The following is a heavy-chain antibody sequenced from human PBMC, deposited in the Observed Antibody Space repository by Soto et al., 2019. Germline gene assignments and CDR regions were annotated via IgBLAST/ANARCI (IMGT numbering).Heavy chain of an antibody. CDR3: ATGAPRPPSNFVGFDI. J-gene: IGHJ6*02. V-gene: IGHV3-23*01. D-gene: IGHD6-6*01. CDR2: ISGSGGAT. Sequence: ELQLLESGGGLVQPGGSLRLSCAASKVTFRSYVMNWVRQAPGKGLEWVAAISGSGGATYYAESVKGRFTVSRDNSKSSLFLQMSSMGAEDTAVYFCATGAPRPPSNFVGFDIWGQGTTVTVS. CDR1: KVTFRSYV.